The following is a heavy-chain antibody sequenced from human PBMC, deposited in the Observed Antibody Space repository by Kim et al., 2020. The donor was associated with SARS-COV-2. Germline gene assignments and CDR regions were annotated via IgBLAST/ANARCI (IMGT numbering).Heavy chain of an antibody. J-gene: IGHJ4*02. D-gene: IGHD3-3*01. V-gene: IGHV4-39*01. Sequence: RVTISVDTSKNQFSLKLSSVTAADTAVYYCARQQARITIFGVVIAYFDYWGQGTLVTVSS. CDR3: ARQQARITIFGVVIAYFDY.